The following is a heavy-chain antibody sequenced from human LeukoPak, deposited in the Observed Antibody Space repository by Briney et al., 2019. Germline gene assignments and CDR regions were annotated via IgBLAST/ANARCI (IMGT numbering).Heavy chain of an antibody. CDR1: GFTFSSYN. D-gene: IGHD5-18*01. CDR2: IKEDGSEK. V-gene: IGHV3-7*04. Sequence: GGSLRLSCAASGFTFSSYNMNWVRQAPGKGLEWVANIKEDGSEKYYVDSVKGRFTISRDNAKNSLYLQMNSLRAEDTAAYYCARPGYSYGQSDYWGQGTLVTISS. J-gene: IGHJ4*02. CDR3: ARPGYSYGQSDY.